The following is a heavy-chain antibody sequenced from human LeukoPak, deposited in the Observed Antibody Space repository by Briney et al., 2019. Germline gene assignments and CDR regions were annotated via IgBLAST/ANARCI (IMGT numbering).Heavy chain of an antibody. CDR1: GGSISSYY. CDR3: ARAGPYDSSGYYRTDWFDP. V-gene: IGHV4-59*01. D-gene: IGHD3-22*01. CDR2: IYYSGST. J-gene: IGHJ5*02. Sequence: SETLSLTCTVSGGSISSYYWSWIRQPPWKGLEWIGYIYYSGSTNYNPSLKSRVTISVDTSKNQFSLKLSSVTAADTAVYYCARAGPYDSSGYYRTDWFDPWGQGTLVTVSS.